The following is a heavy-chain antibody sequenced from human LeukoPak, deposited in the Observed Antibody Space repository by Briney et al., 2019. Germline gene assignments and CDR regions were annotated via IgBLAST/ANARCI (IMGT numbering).Heavy chain of an antibody. J-gene: IGHJ3*02. CDR1: GFTFSSYS. D-gene: IGHD3-22*01. CDR3: ARGATMIVGAFDI. V-gene: IGHV3-21*04. CDR2: ISTSSSYI. Sequence: GGSLRLSCAASGFTFSSYSMNWVRQAPGKGLEWVSCISTSSSYIYYADSVKGRFTISRDNAKNSLYLQMNSLRAEDTAVYYCARGATMIVGAFDIWGQGTMVTVSS.